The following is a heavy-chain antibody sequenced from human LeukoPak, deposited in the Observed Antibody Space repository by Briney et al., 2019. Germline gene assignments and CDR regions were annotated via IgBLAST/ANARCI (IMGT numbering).Heavy chain of an antibody. CDR3: ARDERLLSFLK. Sequence: PGGSLRLSCAASGFTFSRYDMNWVRQAPGKGLEWVSSISASSDSIFYADSMKGRFTISRDNAKNTLYLQMNSLRAEDTAIYYCARDERLLSFLKWGQGTLVTVSS. V-gene: IGHV3-21*04. D-gene: IGHD3-3*01. J-gene: IGHJ4*02. CDR2: ISASSDSI. CDR1: GFTFSRYD.